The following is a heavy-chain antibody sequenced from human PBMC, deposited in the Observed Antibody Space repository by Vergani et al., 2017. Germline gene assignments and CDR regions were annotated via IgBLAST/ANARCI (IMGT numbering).Heavy chain of an antibody. CDR1: GFTVSTNY. J-gene: IGHJ4*02. V-gene: IGHV3-53*01. CDR3: AVVRPYDYVWGSDRPLDY. CDR2: IYSGGST. D-gene: IGHD3-16*02. Sequence: EVQLVESGGGLIQPGGSLRLSCAASGFTVSTNYMSWVRQAPGKGLEWVSVIYSGGSTYYADSVKGRFTISSDNSQNTLYLQMNSLSADDAAVYYCAVVRPYDYVWGSDRPLDYWGQGTLVTVSS.